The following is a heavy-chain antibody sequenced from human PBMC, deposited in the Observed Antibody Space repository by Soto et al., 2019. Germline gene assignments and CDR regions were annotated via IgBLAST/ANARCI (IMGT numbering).Heavy chain of an antibody. Sequence: QVQLVQSGAEVKKPGASVKVSCKASGYTFTSYYMHWVRQAPGQGLEWMGIINPSGGSTSYAEKFQGRVTTIRDTPKISVYMELSSLRSEDTAVYYCARGALGYCSGGSCYGDDYWGQGTLVTVSS. CDR1: GYTFTSYY. D-gene: IGHD2-15*01. V-gene: IGHV1-46*01. CDR2: INPSGGST. J-gene: IGHJ4*02. CDR3: ARGALGYCSGGSCYGDDY.